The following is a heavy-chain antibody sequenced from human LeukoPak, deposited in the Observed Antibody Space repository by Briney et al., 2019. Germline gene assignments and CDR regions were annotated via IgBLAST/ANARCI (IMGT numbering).Heavy chain of an antibody. CDR3: ARVKNSYFDY. CDR2: IYSGGST. J-gene: IGHJ4*02. V-gene: IGHV3-53*01. D-gene: IGHD2/OR15-2a*01. CDR1: GFTVSSTY. Sequence: GGSLRLSCAASGFTVSSTYMSWVRQTPGKGLEWVSVIYSGGSTYYADSLKGRFTISRDNSKNTLYLQMNSLRAEDTAVYYCARVKNSYFDYWGQGTLVTVSS.